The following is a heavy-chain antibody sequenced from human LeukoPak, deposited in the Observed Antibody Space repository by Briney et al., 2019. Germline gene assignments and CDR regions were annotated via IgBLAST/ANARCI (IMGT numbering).Heavy chain of an antibody. CDR1: GYTFTGYY. J-gene: IGHJ4*02. CDR3: ARVRGGYCSSTSCSKPLFDY. CDR2: INPNSGGT. V-gene: IGHV1-2*06. D-gene: IGHD2-2*01. Sequence: ASVKVSCKASGYTFTGYYMHWVRQAPGQGLEWMGRINPNSGGTNYAQEFQGRVTMTTDTSTSTAYMELRSLRSDDTAVYYCARVRGGYCSSTSCSKPLFDYWGQGTLVTVSS.